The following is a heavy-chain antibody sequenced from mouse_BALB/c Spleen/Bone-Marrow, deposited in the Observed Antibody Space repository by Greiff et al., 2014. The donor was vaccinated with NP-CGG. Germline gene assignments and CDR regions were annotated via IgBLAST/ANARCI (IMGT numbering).Heavy chain of an antibody. CDR2: ISTYYGDA. Sequence: QVHVKQSGAELVRPGVSVKISCKGSGYTFTDYSIHWVRQSHAKSLEWIGVISTYYGDANYNRKFKGKATMTVDKSSSTAYMELARLTSEDSAIYYCARRGSMDYWGQGTSVTVSS. V-gene: IGHV1-67*01. J-gene: IGHJ4*01. CDR3: ARRGSMDY. CDR1: GYTFTDYS.